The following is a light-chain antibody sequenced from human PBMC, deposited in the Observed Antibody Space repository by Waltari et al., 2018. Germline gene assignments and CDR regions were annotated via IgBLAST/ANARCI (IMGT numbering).Light chain of an antibody. CDR2: SVT. J-gene: IGLJ1*01. Sequence: QSALTQPAPVSGSPGQSITISCSGTSNDVGAYNYVAWYQQHPGKAPKIMIHSVTNRPSGVPNRFSGSKSGNTASLTISGLQAEDEADYYCSSYATTSALLFGTGTKVTVL. CDR3: SSYATTSALL. V-gene: IGLV2-14*03. CDR1: SNDVGAYNY.